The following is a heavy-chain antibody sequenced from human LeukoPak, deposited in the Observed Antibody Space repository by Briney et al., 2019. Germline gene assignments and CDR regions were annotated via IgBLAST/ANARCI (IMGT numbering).Heavy chain of an antibody. J-gene: IGHJ4*02. V-gene: IGHV1-46*01. CDR3: AREDSGGYFDY. Sequence: ASVKVSCKASGYTFSSYYMHWVRQAPGQGLEWVGLINPTGDSTNYAQNFRGRVTMTRDTSTSTVYMDLSSLRSEDTAVYYCAREDSGGYFDYWGQGTLVTVSS. CDR2: INPTGDST. CDR1: GYTFSSYY. D-gene: IGHD4-23*01.